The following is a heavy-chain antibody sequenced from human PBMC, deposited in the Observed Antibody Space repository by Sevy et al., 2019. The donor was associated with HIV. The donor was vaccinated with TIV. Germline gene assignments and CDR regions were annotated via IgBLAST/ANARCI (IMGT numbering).Heavy chain of an antibody. Sequence: GGSLRLSCAASGFTVSSNYMSWVRQAPGKGLVWVSRINSDGSSTSYADSVKGRFTISRDNAKNTLYLQMNSLRAEDTAVYYCARVFLAAAGTSFDYWGQGTLVTVSS. D-gene: IGHD6-13*01. CDR3: ARVFLAAAGTSFDY. V-gene: IGHV3-74*01. CDR2: INSDGSST. CDR1: GFTVSSNY. J-gene: IGHJ4*02.